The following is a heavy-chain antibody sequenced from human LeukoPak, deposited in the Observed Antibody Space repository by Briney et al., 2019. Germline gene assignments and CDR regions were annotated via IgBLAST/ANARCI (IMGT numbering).Heavy chain of an antibody. CDR1: GFTFSNYG. CDR3: TRDQAADY. CDR2: IWYDGINK. J-gene: IGHJ4*02. D-gene: IGHD6-13*01. Sequence: PGRSLRLSCAASGFTFSNYGMHWVRQAPGKGLEWVAVIWYDGINKYYADSVKGRFTISRDNSKNTLYLQMNSLRAEDTAVYYCTRDQAADYWGQGTVVTVSS. V-gene: IGHV3-33*01.